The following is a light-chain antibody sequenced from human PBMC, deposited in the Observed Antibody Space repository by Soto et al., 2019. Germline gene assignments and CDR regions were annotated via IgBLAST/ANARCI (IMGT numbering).Light chain of an antibody. V-gene: IGKV1-39*01. CDR2: AAS. Sequence: DIQMTQSPSSLSASVGDRVTITCRASQSISGYLNWYQQKPGKAPNLLIYAASSLQSGVPSRFSGSGSGTDLTLTINSLHPEDFATYYCQQSYSTPITFGQGTQLEIK. CDR3: QQSYSTPIT. J-gene: IGKJ5*01. CDR1: QSISGY.